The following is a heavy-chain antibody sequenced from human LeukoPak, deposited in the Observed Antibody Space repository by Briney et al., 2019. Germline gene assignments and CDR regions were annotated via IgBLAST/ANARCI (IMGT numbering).Heavy chain of an antibody. Sequence: PGGSLRLSCAVSGLTFSNFKMNWVRQAPGKGLEWVSYISDSGRSTFYADSVKGRFTISRDNAKNSLYLQMSSLRVEDTAVYYCAKDPSYWGLNYYYYMDVWGKGTTVTVSS. V-gene: IGHV3-48*03. J-gene: IGHJ6*03. D-gene: IGHD7-27*01. CDR2: ISDSGRST. CDR3: AKDPSYWGLNYYYYMDV. CDR1: GLTFSNFK.